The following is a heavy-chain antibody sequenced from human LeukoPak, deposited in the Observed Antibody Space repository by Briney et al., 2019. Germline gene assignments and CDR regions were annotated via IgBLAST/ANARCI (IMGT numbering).Heavy chain of an antibody. Sequence: SSETLSLTCAVYGGSFSGYYWSWIRQPPGKGLEWIGEINHSGSTNYNPSLKSRVTISVDTSKNQFSLKLSSVTAADTAVYYCARKYDSSGYYLGWGQGTLVTVSS. V-gene: IGHV4-34*01. CDR2: INHSGST. CDR3: ARKYDSSGYYLG. J-gene: IGHJ4*02. D-gene: IGHD3-22*01. CDR1: GGSFSGYY.